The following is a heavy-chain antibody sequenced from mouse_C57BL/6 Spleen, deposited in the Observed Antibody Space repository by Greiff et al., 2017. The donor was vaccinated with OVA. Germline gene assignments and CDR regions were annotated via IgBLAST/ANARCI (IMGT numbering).Heavy chain of an antibody. CDR3: ARDSNYEDYYAMDY. CDR1: GFSLTSYG. J-gene: IGHJ4*01. CDR2: IWSGGST. D-gene: IGHD2-5*01. Sequence: QVQLKQSGPGLVQPSQSLSITCTVSGFSLTSYGVHWVRQSPGKGLEWLGVIWSGGSTDYNAAFISRLSISKDNSKSQVFFKMNSLQADDTAIYYCARDSNYEDYYAMDYWGQGTSVTVSS. V-gene: IGHV2-2*01.